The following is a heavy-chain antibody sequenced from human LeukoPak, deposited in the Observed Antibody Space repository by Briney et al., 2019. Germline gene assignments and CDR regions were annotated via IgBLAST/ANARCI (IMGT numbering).Heavy chain of an antibody. D-gene: IGHD4-17*01. J-gene: IGHJ4*02. Sequence: PSETLSLTCTVSDGSVSGYFWNWIQRPPGKVLELIGYIDYSGTSNYNPSLQSRVTISVDTSKNQVSLKLSSVTAADTAVYYCARQDYGDYPPGYWGQGTLVTVSS. CDR2: IDYSGTS. CDR1: DGSVSGYF. V-gene: IGHV4-59*02. CDR3: ARQDYGDYPPGY.